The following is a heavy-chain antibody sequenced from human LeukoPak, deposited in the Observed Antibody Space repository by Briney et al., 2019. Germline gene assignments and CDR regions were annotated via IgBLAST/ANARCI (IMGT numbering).Heavy chain of an antibody. CDR3: ARVGIQLGFGASKVTNDAFDT. V-gene: IGHV3-30*03. J-gene: IGHJ3*02. CDR2: ISYDGSNK. Sequence: GRSLRLSCAASGFTFSSYGMHWVRQAPGKGLEWVAVISYDGSNKYYADSVKGRFTISRDNSKNTLYLQMNSLRAEDTAVYYCARVGIQLGFGASKVTNDAFDTWGQGTMVTISS. CDR1: GFTFSSYG. D-gene: IGHD5-18*01.